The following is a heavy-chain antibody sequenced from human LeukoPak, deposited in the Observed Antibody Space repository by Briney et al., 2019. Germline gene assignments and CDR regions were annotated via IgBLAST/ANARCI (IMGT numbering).Heavy chain of an antibody. Sequence: GGSLRLSCAASGFTFSDYYMNWIRQAPGKGLEWVSYISRSGGTIYYADSVKGRFTISRDNAKNSLYLQMNSLRAEDTAVYYCANFHCSTTSCHLSGYFQYWGQGTLVTVSS. CDR3: ANFHCSTTSCHLSGYFQY. CDR2: ISRSGGTI. D-gene: IGHD2-2*01. CDR1: GFTFSDYY. V-gene: IGHV3-11*01. J-gene: IGHJ1*01.